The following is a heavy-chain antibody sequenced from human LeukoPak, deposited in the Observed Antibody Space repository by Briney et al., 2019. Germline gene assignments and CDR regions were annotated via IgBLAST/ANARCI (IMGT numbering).Heavy chain of an antibody. CDR2: ISSSGRNI. CDR1: GVTISTYE. V-gene: IGHV3-48*03. D-gene: IGHD7-27*01. Sequence: PGGSLRLSCGPSGVTISTYEKIWVRQAPGGGREGVSYISSSGRNIYYADSVRGRFTISRDNAKNSLYLQMNSLRAEDTAVYYCARGDTGDQGYFDYWGQGNLVTVSS. CDR3: ARGDTGDQGYFDY. J-gene: IGHJ4*02.